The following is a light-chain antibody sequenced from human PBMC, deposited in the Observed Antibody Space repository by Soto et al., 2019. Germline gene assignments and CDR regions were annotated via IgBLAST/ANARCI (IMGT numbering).Light chain of an antibody. CDR2: WAS. CDR3: QQYYRSPLT. CDR1: QSVIYDYKNQNY. V-gene: IGKV4-1*01. Sequence: TVMTQSPGSLAVSLGETATINCKSSQSVIYDYKNQNYLAWYQQKPGQPPKLLIYWASTRESGVPDRFRGSGSGTDFTRTITSLQAEDASVYYCQQYYRSPLTFGQGTRLDIK. J-gene: IGKJ5*01.